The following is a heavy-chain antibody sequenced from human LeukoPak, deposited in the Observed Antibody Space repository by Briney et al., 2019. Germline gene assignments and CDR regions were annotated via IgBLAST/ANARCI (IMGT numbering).Heavy chain of an antibody. J-gene: IGHJ4*02. D-gene: IGHD3-10*01. CDR2: IIPIFGTA. V-gene: IGHV1-69*01. CDR3: ARDAHYGSGSSFDF. CDR1: GGTFSNYA. Sequence: SVKVSCKASGGTFSNYAVSWVRQAPGQGLEWMGEIIPIFGTANYAQKFQGRVTITADESTSTAYLDLSSLRSEDSAVYYCARDAHYGSGSSFDFWGQGTLVTVFS.